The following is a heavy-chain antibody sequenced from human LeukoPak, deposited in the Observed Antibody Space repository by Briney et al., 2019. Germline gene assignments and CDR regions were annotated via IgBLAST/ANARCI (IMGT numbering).Heavy chain of an antibody. J-gene: IGHJ4*02. CDR2: IYYSGST. CDR1: GGSISSYY. CDR3: AREKLYYGSGSYYRYLDY. Sequence: SETLSLTCTVSGGSISSYYWSWIRQPPGKGLEWIGYIYYSGSTNYNPSLKSRVTISVDTSKNQFSLKLSSVTAADTAVYYCAREKLYYGSGSYYRYLDYWGQGTLVTVSS. V-gene: IGHV4-59*01. D-gene: IGHD3-10*01.